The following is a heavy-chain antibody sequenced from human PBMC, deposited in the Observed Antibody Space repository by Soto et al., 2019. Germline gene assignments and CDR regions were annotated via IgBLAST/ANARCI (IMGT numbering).Heavy chain of an antibody. CDR2: ISYDGSNK. CDR1: GFTFSSYG. Sequence: QVQLVESGGGVVQPGRSLRLSCAASGFTFSSYGMHWVRQAPGKGLEWVAVISYDGSNKYYADSVKGRFTISRDNSKNTLYLLMNSLRAEDTAVYYCAKVVAAEEFDYWGQGTLVTVSS. V-gene: IGHV3-30*18. J-gene: IGHJ4*02. CDR3: AKVVAAEEFDY. D-gene: IGHD6-13*01.